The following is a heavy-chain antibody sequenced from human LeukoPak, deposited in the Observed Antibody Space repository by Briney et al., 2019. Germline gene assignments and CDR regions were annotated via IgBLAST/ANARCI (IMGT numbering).Heavy chain of an antibody. CDR2: INHSGST. CDR1: GGSFSGYY. Sequence: PSETLSLTCAVYGGSFSGYYWSWIRQPPGKGLEWIGEINHSGSTNYNPSLKSRVTISVDTSKNQFSLKLSSVTAADTAVYYCARRRPGGDSGSYNDYWGQGTLVTVSS. CDR3: ARRRPGGDSGSYNDY. V-gene: IGHV4-34*01. J-gene: IGHJ4*02. D-gene: IGHD1-26*01.